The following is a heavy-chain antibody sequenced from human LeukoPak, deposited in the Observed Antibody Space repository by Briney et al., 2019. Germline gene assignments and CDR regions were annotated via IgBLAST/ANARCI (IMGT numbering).Heavy chain of an antibody. D-gene: IGHD6-19*01. CDR1: GFTFSSYA. CDR3: AKDHAGIAVAGYFDY. Sequence: GGSLRLSCAASGFTFSSYAMSWVRQAPGKGLEWVAFIRYDGSNKYYADSVKGRFTISRDNSKNTLYLQMNSLRAEDTAVYYCAKDHAGIAVAGYFDYWGQGTLVTVSS. V-gene: IGHV3-30*02. CDR2: IRYDGSNK. J-gene: IGHJ4*02.